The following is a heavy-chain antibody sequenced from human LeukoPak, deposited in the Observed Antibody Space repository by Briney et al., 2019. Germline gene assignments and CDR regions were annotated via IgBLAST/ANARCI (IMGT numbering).Heavy chain of an antibody. CDR2: IRYDGSNK. V-gene: IGHV3-30*02. CDR1: GFTFSSYG. D-gene: IGHD4-17*01. CDR3: VRANGDPRGYYMDV. J-gene: IGHJ6*03. Sequence: PGGSLRLSCAAPGFTFSSYGMHWVRQAPGKGLEWVAFIRYDGSNKYYADSVKGRFTISRDNSKNTLYLQMNSLRAEDTAVYYCVRANGDPRGYYMDVWGKGTTVIISS.